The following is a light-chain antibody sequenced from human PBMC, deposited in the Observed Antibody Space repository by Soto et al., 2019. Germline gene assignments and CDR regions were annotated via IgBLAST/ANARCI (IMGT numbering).Light chain of an antibody. CDR1: QSVSSNY. V-gene: IGKV3-20*01. Sequence: EIVLTQSPGAMSLSPGDRATLSCRASQSVSSNYLAWYQQNPGQAPRLLIDGASSRATGIPARFTGSGSGTDVTLTISRLAPEDSAVYDCQQYGRAPRTFGGRDQVEIK. J-gene: IGKJ4*01. CDR3: QQYGRAPRT. CDR2: GAS.